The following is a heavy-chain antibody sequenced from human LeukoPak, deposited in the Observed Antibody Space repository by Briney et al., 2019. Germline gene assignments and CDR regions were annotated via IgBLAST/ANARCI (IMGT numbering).Heavy chain of an antibody. J-gene: IGHJ4*02. CDR2: IYYSGSI. Sequence: SQTLSLTCTVSGGSISSGDYYWSWIRQPPGTGLEWIGDIYYSGSIKYNPSLKGRVTMSVDTSKNQFSLKLSSVTAADTAIYYCARENPSGYYNRPIDYWGQGTLVTVSS. D-gene: IGHD3-22*01. CDR1: GGSISSGDYY. V-gene: IGHV4-61*08. CDR3: ARENPSGYYNRPIDY.